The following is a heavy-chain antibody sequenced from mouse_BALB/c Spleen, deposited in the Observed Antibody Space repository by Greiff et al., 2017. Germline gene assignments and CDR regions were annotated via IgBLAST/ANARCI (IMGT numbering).Heavy chain of an antibody. J-gene: IGHJ4*01. Sequence: EVKLVESGPGLVKPSQSLSLTCTVTGYSITSDYAWNWIRQFPGNKLEWMGYISYSGSTSYNPSLKSRISITRDTSKNQFFLQLNSVTTEDTATYYCARGTMALYYYAMDYWGQGTSVTVSS. CDR1: GYSITSDYA. V-gene: IGHV3-2*02. CDR3: ARGTMALYYYAMDY. CDR2: ISYSGST. D-gene: IGHD1-1*02.